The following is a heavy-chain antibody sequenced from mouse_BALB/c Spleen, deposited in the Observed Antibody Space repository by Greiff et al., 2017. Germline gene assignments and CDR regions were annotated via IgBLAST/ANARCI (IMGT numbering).Heavy chain of an antibody. J-gene: IGHJ2*01. D-gene: IGHD2-3*01. Sequence: VQLQQSAAELARPGASVKMSCKASGYTFTSYTMHWVKQRPGQGLEWIGYINPSSGYTEYNQKFKDKTTLTADKSSSTAYMQLSSLTSEDSAVYYCARRNGYYGYFDYWGQGTTLTVSS. V-gene: IGHV1-4*02. CDR2: INPSSGYT. CDR3: ARRNGYYGYFDY. CDR1: GYTFTSYT.